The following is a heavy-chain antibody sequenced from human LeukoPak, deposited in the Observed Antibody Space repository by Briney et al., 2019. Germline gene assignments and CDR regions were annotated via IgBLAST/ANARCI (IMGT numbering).Heavy chain of an antibody. Sequence: SETLSLTCTVSGGSISSGSYYWSWTRQPAGKGLEWIGRIYTSGSTNYNPSLKSRVTMSVDTSKNQFSLKLSSVTAADTAVYYCARDRYYYDSSGYLFDYWGQGTLVTVSS. CDR3: ARDRYYYDSSGYLFDY. CDR2: IYTSGST. D-gene: IGHD3-22*01. V-gene: IGHV4-61*02. J-gene: IGHJ4*02. CDR1: GGSISSGSYY.